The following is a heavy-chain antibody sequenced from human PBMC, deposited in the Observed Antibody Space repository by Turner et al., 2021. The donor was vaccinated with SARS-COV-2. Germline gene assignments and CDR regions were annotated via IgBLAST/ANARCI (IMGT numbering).Heavy chain of an antibody. CDR2: IIPSFGTA. Sequence: QVQLVQSAAEVKKPGSSVTVSCTASGGTFSSYAISWVRQAPGQGLEWMGGIIPSFGTANYAQKFQGIVTITADESTSTAYMELISLRSEDTAVYYCARGEVGYCSGGRCYSGSYWGQGTLVTVSS. J-gene: IGHJ4*02. CDR1: GGTFSSYA. V-gene: IGHV1-69*01. CDR3: ARGEVGYCSGGRCYSGSY. D-gene: IGHD2-15*01.